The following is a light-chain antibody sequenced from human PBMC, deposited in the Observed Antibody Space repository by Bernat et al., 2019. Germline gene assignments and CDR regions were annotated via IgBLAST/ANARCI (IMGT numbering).Light chain of an antibody. CDR1: SGYSTYK. Sequence: QPVLTQPPSASASLGASVTLTCTLSSGYSTYKVDWYQQRPGKGPRFVMRVGPDGIVGSKGDGIPDRFSGLGSGLNRYLTIKNIQEEDESDYHCGADHGSGSNSVWVFGGGTKLAVL. J-gene: IGLJ3*02. CDR2: VGPDGIVG. V-gene: IGLV9-49*01. CDR3: GADHGSGSNSVWV.